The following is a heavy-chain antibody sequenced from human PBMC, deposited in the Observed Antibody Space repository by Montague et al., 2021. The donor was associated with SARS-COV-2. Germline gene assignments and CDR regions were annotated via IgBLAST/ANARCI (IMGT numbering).Heavy chain of an antibody. CDR3: ARGVRVANRPDRFSYSLDV. Sequence: SETLSLTCDVNGTSFTDHYWTWLRQSPGGGLEWIGEIHHGRDTNYNPSRRSRVTISIDTSKPQSSLRLYSMTAADTAVYYCARGVRVANRPDRFSYSLDVWGRGTAVIVTS. J-gene: IGHJ6*02. CDR2: IHHGRDT. CDR1: GTSFTDHY. D-gene: IGHD3-3*01. V-gene: IGHV4-34*01.